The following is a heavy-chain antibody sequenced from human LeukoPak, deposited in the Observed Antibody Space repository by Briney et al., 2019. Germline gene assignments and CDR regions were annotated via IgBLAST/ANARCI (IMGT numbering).Heavy chain of an antibody. D-gene: IGHD3-22*01. J-gene: IGHJ4*02. V-gene: IGHV3-21*01. CDR1: GFTFSSYR. CDR3: AKVGTDSSGYSCDY. CDR2: INSSSHYI. Sequence: PGGSLRLSCAASGFTFSSYRMNWVRQAPGKGLEWVASINSSSHYIYYADSVKGRFTISRDNSKNTLYLQMNSLRAEDTAVYYCAKVGTDSSGYSCDYWGQGTLVTVSS.